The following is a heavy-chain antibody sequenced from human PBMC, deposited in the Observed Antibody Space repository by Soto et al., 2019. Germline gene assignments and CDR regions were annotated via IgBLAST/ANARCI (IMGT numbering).Heavy chain of an antibody. CDR2: ISYDGSNQ. Sequence: SLRLSCAASGFTFNIYGMHWVRQAPDKGLEWVALISYDGSNQYYADSVKGRFTISRDNSKNTLFLQMNSLRADDTAVYYCAKDQASGQGSFDSWGQGTLLTVSS. J-gene: IGHJ4*02. CDR1: GFTFNIYG. CDR3: AKDQASGQGSFDS. V-gene: IGHV3-30*18.